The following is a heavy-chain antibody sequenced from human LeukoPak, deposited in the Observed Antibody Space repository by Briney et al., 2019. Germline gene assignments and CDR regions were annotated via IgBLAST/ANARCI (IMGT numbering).Heavy chain of an antibody. J-gene: IGHJ4*02. D-gene: IGHD2-8*01. CDR2: IGGIGTYI. CDR3: AKASAWYYFDY. V-gene: IGHV3-21*04. Sequence: GGSLRLSCAASGFTFSDCSMNWVRQAPGKGLEWVSSIGGIGTYIYYADSVKGRFTISRDNSKNTLYLQMSSLRVEDTAVYYCAKASAWYYFDYWGQGILVTVSS. CDR1: GFTFSDCS.